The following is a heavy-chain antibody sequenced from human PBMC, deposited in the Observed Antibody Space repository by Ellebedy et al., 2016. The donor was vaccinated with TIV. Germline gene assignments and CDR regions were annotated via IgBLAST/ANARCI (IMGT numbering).Heavy chain of an antibody. D-gene: IGHD2-2*01. CDR2: FDPEDGET. V-gene: IGHV1-24*01. CDR3: ARDGGHLGGYCSSTSCYAGYWYFDL. J-gene: IGHJ2*01. CDR1: GYTLTELS. Sequence: ASVKVSCKVSGYTLTELSMHWVRQAPGKGLEWMGGFDPEDGETIYAQKLQGRVTMTTDTSTSTAYMELRSLRSDDTAVYYCARDGGHLGGYCSSTSCYAGYWYFDLWGRGTLVTVSS.